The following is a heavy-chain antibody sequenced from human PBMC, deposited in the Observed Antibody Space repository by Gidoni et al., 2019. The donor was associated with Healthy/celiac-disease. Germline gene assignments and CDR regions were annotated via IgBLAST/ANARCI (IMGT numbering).Heavy chain of an antibody. D-gene: IGHD3-3*01. Sequence: EVQLVESGGGLVQPGGSLRLSCSASGFTFSSYAMHWVRQAPGKGLEYVSAISSNGGSTYYADSVKGRFTISRDNSKNTLYLQMSSLRAEDTAVYYCVKGFWSGPIGVWGQGTTVTVSS. CDR1: GFTFSSYA. CDR3: VKGFWSGPIGV. CDR2: ISSNGGST. J-gene: IGHJ6*02. V-gene: IGHV3-64D*08.